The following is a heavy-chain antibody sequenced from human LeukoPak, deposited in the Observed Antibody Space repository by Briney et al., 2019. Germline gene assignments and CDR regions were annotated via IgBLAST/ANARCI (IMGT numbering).Heavy chain of an antibody. CDR3: ASLLVPGRFDP. D-gene: IGHD2-2*01. CDR2: IYYSGST. Sequence: SQTLSLTCAVSGGSISSGGYSWSWIRQPPGKGLEWIGYIYYSGSTYYNPSLKSRVTISVGTSKNQFSLKLSSVTAADTAVYYCASLLVPGRFDPWGQGTLVTVSS. J-gene: IGHJ5*02. V-gene: IGHV4-30-2*03. CDR1: GGSISSGGYS.